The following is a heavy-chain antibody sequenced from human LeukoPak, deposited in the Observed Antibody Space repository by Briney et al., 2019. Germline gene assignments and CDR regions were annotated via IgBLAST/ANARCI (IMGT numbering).Heavy chain of an antibody. J-gene: IGHJ4*02. V-gene: IGHV3-15*07. D-gene: IGHD2-15*01. CDR3: TTRSPARYCSDGACYSSADH. CDR1: GFSFSDAW. Sequence: GGSLRLSCAASGFSFSDAWMNWVRQAPGKGLEWVGHIRSKADGGTPDYIAPVKGRFTISRDDSKDTLYLQMNSLNTEDTAMYYCTTRSPARYCSDGACYSSADHWGQGTLVTVSS. CDR2: IRSKADGGTP.